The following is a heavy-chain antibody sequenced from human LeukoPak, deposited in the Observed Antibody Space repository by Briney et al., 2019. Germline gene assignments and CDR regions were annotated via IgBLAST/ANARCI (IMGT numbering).Heavy chain of an antibody. CDR3: SRSHDYGGLYFYYYMDV. Sequence: ASETLSLTCTVSGGSISSRSDYWGWIRPTPGKGLEWIGNLDSSGSTYYNPSLKSRVTISVGTSKNQFSLNLRSVTAADTAIYFCSRSHDYGGLYFYYYMDVWGKGTTVTVSS. CDR2: LDSSGST. V-gene: IGHV4-39*01. J-gene: IGHJ6*03. CDR1: GGSISSRSDY. D-gene: IGHD4-23*01.